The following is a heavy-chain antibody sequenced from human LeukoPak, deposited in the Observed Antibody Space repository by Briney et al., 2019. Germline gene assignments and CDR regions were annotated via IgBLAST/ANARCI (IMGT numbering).Heavy chain of an antibody. CDR2: INHSGGT. CDR3: ARGRYDYVWGSYRSVDYYYYMDV. V-gene: IGHV4-34*01. J-gene: IGHJ6*03. Sequence: SETLSLTCAVYGGSFSGFYWSWIRQPPGKGLEWIGDINHSGGTNYIPSLKSRVTISVDTSKNQFSLKLSSVTAADTAVYYCARGRYDYVWGSYRSVDYYYYMDVWGKGTTVTVSS. D-gene: IGHD3-16*02. CDR1: GGSFSGFY.